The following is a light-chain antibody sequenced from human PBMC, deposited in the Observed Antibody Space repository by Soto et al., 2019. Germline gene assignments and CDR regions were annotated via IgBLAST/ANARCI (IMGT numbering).Light chain of an antibody. CDR3: SSYSGTNYHYV. CDR1: SSDVGGYNY. J-gene: IGLJ1*01. Sequence: QSVLTQPPSASGSFGQSVTISCPGNSSDVGGYNYVSWYQQHPGKAPKLMIYVVSERPSGVPDRFSGSKSGNTASLTVSGLQADDEADYYCSSYSGTNYHYVFGTGTKVTVL. CDR2: VVS. V-gene: IGLV2-8*01.